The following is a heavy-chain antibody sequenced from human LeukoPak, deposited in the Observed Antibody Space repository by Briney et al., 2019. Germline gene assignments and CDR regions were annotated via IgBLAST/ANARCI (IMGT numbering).Heavy chain of an antibody. CDR1: GGSFSGYY. CDR3: ARLPNLRGYYYYMDV. CDR2: INHSGST. J-gene: IGHJ6*03. V-gene: IGHV4-34*01. Sequence: SETLSLTCAVYGGSFSGYYWSWIRQPPGKGLEWIGEINHSGSTNYNPSLKSRVTISVDTSKNQSSLKLSSVTAADTAVYYCARLPNLRGYYYYMDVWGKGTTVTISS.